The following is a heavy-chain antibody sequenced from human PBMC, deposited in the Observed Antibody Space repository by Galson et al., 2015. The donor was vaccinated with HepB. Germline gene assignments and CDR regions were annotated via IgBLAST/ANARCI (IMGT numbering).Heavy chain of an antibody. V-gene: IGHV4-59*12. CDR2: IYYTGST. D-gene: IGHD5-24*01. CDR1: GYYITSYY. J-gene: IGHJ4*02. Sequence: LSLTCTVSGYYITSYYWSWIRQPPGKGLEFIGNIYYTGSTDYNPSFNSRVTISLDTSKSQFSLKLTSVTAADTAVYYCARGGSRGGDGYNTVDYGGQGALVTVSS. CDR3: ARGGSRGGDGYNTVDY.